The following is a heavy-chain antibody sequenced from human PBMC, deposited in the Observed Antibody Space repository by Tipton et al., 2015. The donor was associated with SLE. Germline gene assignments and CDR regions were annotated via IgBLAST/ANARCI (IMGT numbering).Heavy chain of an antibody. CDR1: GFTFSSYG. J-gene: IGHJ4*02. CDR3: AKKMVRGLIMPSPFDY. CDR2: ISGSGGVT. D-gene: IGHD3-10*01. V-gene: IGHV3-23*04. Sequence: QLVQSGGGVVQPGGSLRLSCAASGFTFSSYGMHWVRQAPGKGLEWVSSISGSGGVTNYEDSVKGRFTVSRDNSKNTLYLQMNSLRDGDTAVYYCAKKMVRGLIMPSPFDYWGQGTLVTVSS.